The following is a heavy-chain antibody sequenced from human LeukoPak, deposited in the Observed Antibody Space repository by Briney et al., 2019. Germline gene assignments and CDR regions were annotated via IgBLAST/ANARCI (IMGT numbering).Heavy chain of an antibody. J-gene: IGHJ4*02. CDR1: GYSISSGYY. V-gene: IGHV4-38-2*01. CDR2: IYHSGST. D-gene: IGHD5-24*01. Sequence: PSETLSLTCAVSGYSISSGYYWGWIRQPPGKGLEWIGSIYHSGSTYYNSSLKSRVTISVDTSKNQFSLKLSSVTAAHTAVYYCARQMGTSLDYWGQGPLVTVSS. CDR3: ARQMGTSLDY.